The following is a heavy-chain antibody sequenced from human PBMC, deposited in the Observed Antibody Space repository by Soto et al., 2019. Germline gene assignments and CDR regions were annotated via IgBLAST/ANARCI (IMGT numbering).Heavy chain of an antibody. V-gene: IGHV3-33*01. Sequence: QVYLVQSGGGVVQPGGSLRLSCAASTFAFSTYGMHWVRQAPGKGLEWVAVIWYDGSKKYYADSVKGRFTISRDNSKNTLYLQMDSLRADDTAVYYCARGDYEAAGTFDYWGQGTLVTVSS. J-gene: IGHJ4*02. CDR1: TFAFSTYG. CDR3: ARGDYEAAGTFDY. CDR2: IWYDGSKK. D-gene: IGHD6-13*01.